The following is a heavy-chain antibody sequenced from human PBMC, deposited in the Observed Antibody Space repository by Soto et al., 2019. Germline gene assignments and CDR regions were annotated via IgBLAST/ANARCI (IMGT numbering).Heavy chain of an antibody. CDR1: GYTFTSYG. CDR2: ISAYNGNT. D-gene: IGHD3-3*01. J-gene: IGHJ6*03. Sequence: ASVKVSCKASGYTFTSYGISWVRQAPGQGLEWMGWISAYNGNTNYAQKLQGRVTMTTDTSTSTAYVELRSLRSDDTAVYYCARDLQYYDFWSGYYNYYYYMDVWGKGTTVTVSS. V-gene: IGHV1-18*01. CDR3: ARDLQYYDFWSGYYNYYYYMDV.